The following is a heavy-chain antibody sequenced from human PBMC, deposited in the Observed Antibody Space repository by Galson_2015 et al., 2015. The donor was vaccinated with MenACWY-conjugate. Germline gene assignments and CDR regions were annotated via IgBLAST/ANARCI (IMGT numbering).Heavy chain of an antibody. V-gene: IGHV1-46*01. Sequence: SVKVSCKASGYTFTSYYMHWVRQAPGQGLEWMGIINPSGGSTSYAQKFQGRVTMTRDTSTSTVYMELSSLRSEDTAVYYCARADKEDSSGYYYGVVDYWGQGTLSPSPQ. CDR2: INPSGGST. J-gene: IGHJ4*02. CDR3: ARADKEDSSGYYYGVVDY. D-gene: IGHD3-22*01. CDR1: GYTFTSYY.